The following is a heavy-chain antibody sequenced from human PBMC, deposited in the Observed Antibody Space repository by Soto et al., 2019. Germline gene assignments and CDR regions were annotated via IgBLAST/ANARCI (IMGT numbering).Heavy chain of an antibody. V-gene: IGHV3-23*01. CDR2: ISGSGDST. CDR1: GFTFSSYA. Sequence: PGGSLRLSCAASGFTFSSYAMSWVRRAPGKGLEWVSGISGSGDSTYYADSVKGRFTITRDNSKKKLYLQMNSLRAEDTAVYYCAKGVPGIAVAGTGYFQHWGQGTLVTVSA. CDR3: AKGVPGIAVAGTGYFQH. J-gene: IGHJ1*01. D-gene: IGHD6-19*01.